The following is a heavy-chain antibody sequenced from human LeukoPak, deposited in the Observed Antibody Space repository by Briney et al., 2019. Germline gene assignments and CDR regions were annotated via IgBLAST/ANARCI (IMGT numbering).Heavy chain of an antibody. Sequence: SVKVSCKASGYTFTTYGISWVRQAPGQGLEWMGGIIPIFGTANYAQKFQGRVTITADESTSTAYMELSSLRSEDTAVYYCARGAFYYYGSGTWAFDIWGQGTMVTVSS. V-gene: IGHV1-69*13. D-gene: IGHD3-10*01. CDR3: ARGAFYYYGSGTWAFDI. J-gene: IGHJ3*02. CDR1: GYTFTTYG. CDR2: IIPIFGTA.